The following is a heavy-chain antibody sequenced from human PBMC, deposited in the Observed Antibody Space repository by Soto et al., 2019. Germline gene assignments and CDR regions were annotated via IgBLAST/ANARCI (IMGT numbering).Heavy chain of an antibody. CDR2: IYSGGTT. CDR1: GFTVRANY. V-gene: IGHV3-53*01. CDR3: HGYGY. J-gene: IGHJ4*02. D-gene: IGHD5-12*01. Sequence: EVQLVESGGGLIQPGGSLRLSYAVSGFTVRANYMSWVRQAPGKGLEWVSVIYSGGTTYYADSVKGRFIISRDISKNTRYLQMNIQRAEDTAVYYCHGYGYWGQGTLVTVSS.